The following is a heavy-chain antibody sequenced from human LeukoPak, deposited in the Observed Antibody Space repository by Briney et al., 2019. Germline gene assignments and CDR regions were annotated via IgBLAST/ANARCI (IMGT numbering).Heavy chain of an antibody. V-gene: IGHV5-51*01. Sequence: GESLKISCKGSGYSFTSYWIGWVRQMPGKGLEWMGVIYPGDSDTRYSPSFQGQVTISADKSISTAYLQWSSLKASDTAMYYCARLSSGYSSSWYQFDYWGQGTLVTVSS. J-gene: IGHJ4*02. CDR3: ARLSSGYSSSWYQFDY. CDR2: IYPGDSDT. CDR1: GYSFTSYW. D-gene: IGHD6-13*01.